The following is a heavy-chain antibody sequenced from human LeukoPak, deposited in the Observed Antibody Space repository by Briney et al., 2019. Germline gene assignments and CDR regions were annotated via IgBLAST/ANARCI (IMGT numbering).Heavy chain of an antibody. CDR1: GFRFTSFV. V-gene: IGHV1-18*04. J-gene: IGHJ5*02. D-gene: IGHD4-11*01. Sequence: ASVKVSCKASGFRFTSFVVSWVRQAPGQGLEWMGWISNYLGVTHYAEKFEDRVTMTIDTSTATAYMELRSLRYDDTAIYYCARDSDYSGNGNGDWFDPWGQGTVVTVSS. CDR2: ISNYLGVT. CDR3: ARDSDYSGNGNGDWFDP.